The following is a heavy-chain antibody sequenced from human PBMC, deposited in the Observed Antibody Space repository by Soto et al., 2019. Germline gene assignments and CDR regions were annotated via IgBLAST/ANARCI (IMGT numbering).Heavy chain of an antibody. CDR2: IYYSGST. CDR3: ARGYCSSTRCPYYYYYYCMDA. V-gene: IGHV4-39*01. CDR1: GGSISSSSYY. J-gene: IGHJ6*02. D-gene: IGHD2-2*01. Sequence: PSETLSLTCTVSGGSISSSSYYWGWIRQPPGKGLEWIGSIYYSGSTYYNPSLKSRVTISVDTSKNQFSLKLSSVTAADTAVYYCARGYCSSTRCPYYYYYYCMDAWGQGTMVTVSS.